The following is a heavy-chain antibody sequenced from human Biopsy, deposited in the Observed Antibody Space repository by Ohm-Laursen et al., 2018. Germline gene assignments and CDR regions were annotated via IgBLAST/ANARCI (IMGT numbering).Heavy chain of an antibody. V-gene: IGHV3-9*01. CDR1: GFNFDDYA. CDR2: LTWNSGTI. CDR3: VRSLRNYDFLDS. Sequence: SLRLSCAAAGFNFDDYAMHWIRQGPGKGLEWVAGLTWNSGTIAYAGSVRGRFTISRDNAKNSLYLQMNNLTSEDTALYYCVRSLRNYDFLDSWGQGTLVSVSS. J-gene: IGHJ4*02. D-gene: IGHD3-16*01.